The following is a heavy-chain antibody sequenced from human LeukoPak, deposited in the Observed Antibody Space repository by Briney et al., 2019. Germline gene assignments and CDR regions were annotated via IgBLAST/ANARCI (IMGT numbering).Heavy chain of an antibody. V-gene: IGHV4-34*01. CDR3: ARGTDSSGYYSLPFDY. Sequence: SETLSLTCAVYGGSFSGYYWSWIRQPPGKGPEWIGEINHSGSTNYNPSLKSRVTISVDTSKNQFSLKLSSVTAADTAVYYCARGTDSSGYYSLPFDYWGQGTLVTVSS. J-gene: IGHJ4*02. CDR2: INHSGST. CDR1: GGSFSGYY. D-gene: IGHD3-22*01.